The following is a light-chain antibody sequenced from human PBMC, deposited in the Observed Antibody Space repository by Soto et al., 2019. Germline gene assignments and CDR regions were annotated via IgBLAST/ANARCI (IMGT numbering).Light chain of an antibody. CDR1: QSVSGR. CDR2: DVS. V-gene: IGKV3-11*01. CDR3: QQRSNWPPGGT. Sequence: EIVLTQSPVTLSLSPGERATLSCRASQSVSGRLAWYQQKPGQAPRLLIYDVSNRATGIPARFSGGGSGTDFTLTISSLEPDDFAVYYCQQRSNWPPGGTFGGGTKVDIK. J-gene: IGKJ4*01.